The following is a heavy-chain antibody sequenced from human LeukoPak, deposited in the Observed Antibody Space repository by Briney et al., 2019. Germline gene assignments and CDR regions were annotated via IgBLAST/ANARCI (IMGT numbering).Heavy chain of an antibody. Sequence: SETLSLTCAVYGGSFSGYYWSWIRQPPGKGLEWIGEINHSGSTNYNPSLKSRVTISVDTSKNQFSLKLSSATAADTAVYYCASNRRSPRRDGYNSWGQGTLVTVSS. J-gene: IGHJ5*02. CDR1: GGSFSGYY. V-gene: IGHV4-34*01. CDR2: INHSGST. D-gene: IGHD5-24*01. CDR3: ASNRRSPRRDGYNS.